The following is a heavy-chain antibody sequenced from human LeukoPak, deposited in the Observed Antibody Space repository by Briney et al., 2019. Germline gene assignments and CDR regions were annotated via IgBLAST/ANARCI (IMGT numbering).Heavy chain of an antibody. CDR1: GYTFTSYG. CDR3: ARDGGYVYYDFWSGPRLNDAFDI. CDR2: ISAYNGNT. Sequence: ASVKVSCKASGYTFTSYGISWVRQAPGQGLEWMGWISAYNGNTNYAQKLQGRVTMTTDTSTSTAYMELRSLRSDNTAVYYCARDGGYVYYDFWSGPRLNDAFDIWGQGTMVTVSS. V-gene: IGHV1-18*01. D-gene: IGHD3-3*01. J-gene: IGHJ3*02.